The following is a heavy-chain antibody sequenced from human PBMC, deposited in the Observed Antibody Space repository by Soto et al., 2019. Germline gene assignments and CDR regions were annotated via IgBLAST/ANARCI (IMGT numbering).Heavy chain of an antibody. CDR2: ISGSGGST. CDR1: GFTFSSFV. Sequence: EVQLLESGGGLVQPGGSLSLSCAASGFTFSSFVISWVRQAPGKGLEWVSAISGSGGSTYYADSVKGRFTISRDNSKNTLYVQMNSLRAEDTAVYYCARRRGDCFYFWGQGTLVAVSS. D-gene: IGHD3-10*01. CDR3: ARRRGDCFYF. V-gene: IGHV3-23*01. J-gene: IGHJ4*02.